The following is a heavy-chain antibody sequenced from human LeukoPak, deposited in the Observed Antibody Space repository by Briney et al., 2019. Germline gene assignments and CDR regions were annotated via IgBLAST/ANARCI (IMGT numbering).Heavy chain of an antibody. V-gene: IGHV3-7*01. CDR3: ARGLYYYGSGSYYNDHNWFDP. Sequence: GGSLKLSCAASGFTFSSYWMSWVRQAPGKGLEWVANIKQDGSEKNYVDSVKGRFTIPRDNAKNSMYLQMNSLRAEDTAVYYCARGLYYYGSGSYYNDHNWFDPWGQGTLVTVSS. CDR2: IKQDGSEK. J-gene: IGHJ5*02. D-gene: IGHD3-10*01. CDR1: GFTFSSYW.